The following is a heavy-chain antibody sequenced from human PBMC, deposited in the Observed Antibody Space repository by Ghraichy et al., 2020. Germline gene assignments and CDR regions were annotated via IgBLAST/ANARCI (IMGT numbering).Heavy chain of an antibody. J-gene: IGHJ5*02. CDR2: IYYSGST. CDR1: GGSISSGGYY. Sequence: SETLSLTCTVSGGSISSGGYYWSWIRQHPGKGLEWIGYIYYSGSTYYNPSLKSRVTISVDTSKNQFSLKLSSVTAADTAVYYCARWSFTMVRGKGNNWFDPWGQGTLATVSS. V-gene: IGHV4-31*03. CDR3: ARWSFTMVRGKGNNWFDP. D-gene: IGHD3-10*01.